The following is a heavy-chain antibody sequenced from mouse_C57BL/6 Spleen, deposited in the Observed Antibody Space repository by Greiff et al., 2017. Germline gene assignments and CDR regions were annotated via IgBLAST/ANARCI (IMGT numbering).Heavy chain of an antibody. CDR1: GYTFTSYW. D-gene: IGHD1-1*01. CDR3: SSHSYYYGSSAVLSMDY. V-gene: IGHV1-53*01. J-gene: IGHJ4*01. Sequence: QVQLKQPGTELVKPGASVKLSCKASGYTFTSYWMHWVKQRPGQGLEWIGNINPSNGGTNYNEKFKSKATLTVDKSSSTAYMQLSSLTSEDSAVYYCSSHSYYYGSSAVLSMDYWGQGTSVTVSS. CDR2: INPSNGGT.